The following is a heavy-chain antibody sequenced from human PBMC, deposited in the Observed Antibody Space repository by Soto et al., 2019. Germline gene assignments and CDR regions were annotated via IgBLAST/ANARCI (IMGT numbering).Heavy chain of an antibody. V-gene: IGHV4-31*03. CDR2: IYYSGST. J-gene: IGHJ4*02. CDR1: GGSISSGGYY. D-gene: IGHD3-10*01. Sequence: QVELQETGPGLVKPSQTLSLTCTVSGGSISSGGYYWSWIRQHPGKGLEWIGYIYYSGSTYYNPSLKSRVTISVDTSKNQFSLKLSSVTAADTAVYYCATYGSGTYKPTTFDYWGQGTLVTVSS. CDR3: ATYGSGTYKPTTFDY.